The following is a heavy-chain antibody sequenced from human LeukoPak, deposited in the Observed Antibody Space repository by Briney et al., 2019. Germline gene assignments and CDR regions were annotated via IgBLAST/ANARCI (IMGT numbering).Heavy chain of an antibody. CDR2: IYYSGST. CDR1: GGSISSGGYY. V-gene: IGHV4-31*03. CDR3: ARRTGTTSVAGGYHFDY. Sequence: SETLSLTCTVSGGSISSGGYYWSWIRQHPGKGLEWIGYIYYSGSTYYNPSLKGRVTISVDTSKNQFSLKLSSVTAADTAVYYCARRTGTTSVAGGYHFDYWGQGTLVTVSS. D-gene: IGHD1-7*01. J-gene: IGHJ4*02.